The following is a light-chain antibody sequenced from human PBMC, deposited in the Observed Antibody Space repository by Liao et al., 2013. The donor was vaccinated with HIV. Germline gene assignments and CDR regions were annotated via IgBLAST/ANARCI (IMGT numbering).Light chain of an antibody. CDR3: QTWDTNSWV. Sequence: SYEVTQPSSVSVSPGQTASITCSGDKLGHKYVSWYQQKPGQSPMLVIYQDSKRPSGIPERFSGSNSGNTATLTISGTQAMDEADYFCQTWDTNSWVFGGGTKLTVL. CDR1: KLGHKY. V-gene: IGLV3-1*01. J-gene: IGLJ3*02. CDR2: QDS.